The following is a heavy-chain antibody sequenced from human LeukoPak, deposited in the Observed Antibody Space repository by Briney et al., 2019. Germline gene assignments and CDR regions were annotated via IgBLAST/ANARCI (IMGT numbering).Heavy chain of an antibody. CDR2: ISGYNGNT. J-gene: IGHJ4*02. CDR1: GYTFTSYG. Sequence: GASVQVSCKASGYTFTSYGISWVRQAPGQGLEWMGWISGYNGNTNYAQQKLQGRVTMTTDTSTSTAYMELRSLRSDDTAVYYCARDLKRGYSSGRYSWGTGSSNDYWGQGTLVTVSS. D-gene: IGHD6-19*01. V-gene: IGHV1-18*01. CDR3: ARDLKRGYSSGRYSWGTGSSNDY.